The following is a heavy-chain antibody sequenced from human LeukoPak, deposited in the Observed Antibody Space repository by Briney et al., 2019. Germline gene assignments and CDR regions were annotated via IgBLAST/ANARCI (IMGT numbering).Heavy chain of an antibody. CDR3: ARNDGTDYYYGMDV. V-gene: IGHV3-66*01. Sequence: PGGSLRLSCAASGFTVSSNYMSWVRQAPGKGLEWVSVIYSGGNTYYADSVKGRFTISRDNSKNTLYLQMNSLRAENTAVYYCARNDGTDYYYGMDVWGQGTTVTVSS. CDR1: GFTVSSNY. D-gene: IGHD3-22*01. CDR2: IYSGGNT. J-gene: IGHJ6*02.